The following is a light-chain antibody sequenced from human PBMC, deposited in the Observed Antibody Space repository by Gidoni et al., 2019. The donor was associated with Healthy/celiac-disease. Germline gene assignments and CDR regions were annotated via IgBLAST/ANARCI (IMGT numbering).Light chain of an antibody. J-gene: IGKJ1*01. Sequence: DIVMTQSPDSLAVSLGERATINCKSSQSVLHSSNNKNYLAWYQQKPGQPPKLLIYCASTRESGVPDRFSGSGSGTDFTLTISSLQAEDVAVYYCQQYYSTPQTFGQGTKVEIK. CDR1: QSVLHSSNNKNY. CDR3: QQYYSTPQT. CDR2: CAS. V-gene: IGKV4-1*01.